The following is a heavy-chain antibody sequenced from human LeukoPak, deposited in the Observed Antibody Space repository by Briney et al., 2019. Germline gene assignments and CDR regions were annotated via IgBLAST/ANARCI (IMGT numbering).Heavy chain of an antibody. D-gene: IGHD6-6*01. V-gene: IGHV1-2*06. CDR2: IKPNSGGT. CDR3: ARETSLSIGGSFDFDY. Sequence: ASVKVSCKASGYTFTGYYMHWVRQAAGQGLEWIGRIKPNSGGTNYAQKYQGRVTMTRDTSISTAYMEPSRLRSDGTAVYYCARETSLSIGGSFDFDYWGRGTLVPVSS. CDR1: GYTFTGYY. J-gene: IGHJ4*02.